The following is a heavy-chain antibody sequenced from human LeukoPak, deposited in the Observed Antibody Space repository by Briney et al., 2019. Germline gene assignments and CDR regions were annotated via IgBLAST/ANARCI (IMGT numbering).Heavy chain of an antibody. Sequence: SVKVSCKASGGTFSSYAISWVRQAPGQGLEWMGVISPSGGSAIYAQKFKGRVTLTRDMSTSTDYLELSSLRSEDTAVYYCARDNSVRDEAWWFNPWGQGTLVTVSS. CDR1: GGTFSSYA. CDR3: ARDNSVRDEAWWFNP. CDR2: ISPSGGSA. V-gene: IGHV1-69*05. J-gene: IGHJ5*02. D-gene: IGHD5-24*01.